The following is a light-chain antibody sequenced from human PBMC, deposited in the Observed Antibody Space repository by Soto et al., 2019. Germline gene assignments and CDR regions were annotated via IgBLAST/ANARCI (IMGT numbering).Light chain of an antibody. CDR3: SFYTTTTSYF. CDR2: EVF. J-gene: IGLJ1*01. V-gene: IGLV2-18*01. Sequence: LTQPPSVSGSAGQSVTISCTGTSSDVGRYNRVSWYQQSPGTAPKLMIYEVFHRPSGIPDRFSGSKSGNTASLTISGLRAEDEADYFCSFYTTTTSYFFGTGTKVTVL. CDR1: SSDVGRYNR.